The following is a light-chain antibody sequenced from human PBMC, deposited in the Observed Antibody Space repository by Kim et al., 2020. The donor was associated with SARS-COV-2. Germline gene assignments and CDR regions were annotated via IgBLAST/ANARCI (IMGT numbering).Light chain of an antibody. V-gene: IGKV1-5*01. CDR2: DAS. CDR3: QHRGT. Sequence: STRSASIGDRVTITCRASQSIDNWLAWYQQKPGKAPSLLIYDASSLETGVPSRFSGSGSGTEFTLSISSLQPDDSATYYCQHRGTFGQGTKVDIK. J-gene: IGKJ1*01. CDR1: QSIDNW.